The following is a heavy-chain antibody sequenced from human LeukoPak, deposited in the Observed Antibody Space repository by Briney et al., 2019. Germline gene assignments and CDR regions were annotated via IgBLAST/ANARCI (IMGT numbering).Heavy chain of an antibody. V-gene: IGHV4-30-2*01. Sequence: PSETLSLTCTVSGGSISSGGYFWSWIRQPPGKGLEWIGYIYHSGTAYYNPSLKSRVTISVDRSKNQFSLKLNSVTAADTAVYYRARLPYNWNYGFPGYGGQGTLVTVSS. CDR1: GGSISSGGYF. CDR3: ARLPYNWNYGFPGY. CDR2: IYHSGTA. D-gene: IGHD1-7*01. J-gene: IGHJ4*02.